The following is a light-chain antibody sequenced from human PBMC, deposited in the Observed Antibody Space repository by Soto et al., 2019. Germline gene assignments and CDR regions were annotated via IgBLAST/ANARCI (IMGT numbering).Light chain of an antibody. Sequence: DSQMTQSPSTLSGSLGDRDTITCRASQTISSWLAWYQQKPGKAPKLLIYKASTLKSGVPSRFSGSGSGTEFTLTISSLQPDDFATYYCQHYNSYSEAFGQGTKVDIK. V-gene: IGKV1-5*03. CDR3: QHYNSYSEA. J-gene: IGKJ1*01. CDR2: KAS. CDR1: QTISSW.